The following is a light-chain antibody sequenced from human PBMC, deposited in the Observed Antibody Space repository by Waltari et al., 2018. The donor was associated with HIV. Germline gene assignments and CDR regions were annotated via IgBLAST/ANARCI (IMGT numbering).Light chain of an antibody. J-gene: IGKJ2*01. CDR1: QSVSSN. CDR3: QQYNDWPRGP. Sequence: EIVLTQSPATLSVSPGERATLSCRASQSVSSNLDRYQQKPGQTPRLLIYRASTRTTGIPARCSGSGSGTDFTLTISSLQSEDFAVYYCQQYNDWPRGPFGQGTRLEIK. V-gene: IGKV3-15*01. CDR2: RAS.